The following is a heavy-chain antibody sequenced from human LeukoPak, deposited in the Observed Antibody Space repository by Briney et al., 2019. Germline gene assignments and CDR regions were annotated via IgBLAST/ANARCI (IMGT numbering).Heavy chain of an antibody. J-gene: IGHJ3*02. Sequence: SETLSLTCAVYGGSFSGYYWSWIRQPPGKGLEWIGEINHSGSTNYNPSLKSRVTISVDTSKNQFSLKLSSVTAADTAVYYRARSLIFYYYDSSGYPDAFDIWGQGTMVTVSS. CDR2: INHSGST. CDR3: ARSLIFYYYDSSGYPDAFDI. V-gene: IGHV4-34*01. CDR1: GGSFSGYY. D-gene: IGHD3-22*01.